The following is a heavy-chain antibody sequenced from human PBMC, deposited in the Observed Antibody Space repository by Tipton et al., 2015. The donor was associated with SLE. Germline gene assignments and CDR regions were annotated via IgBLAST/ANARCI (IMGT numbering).Heavy chain of an antibody. CDR3: ARSKLGVWGSYFDY. CDR2: SYTSGSP. CDR1: GGSISSGRYS. D-gene: IGHD3-16*01. J-gene: IGHJ4*02. Sequence: TLSLTCTVSGGSISSGRYSWSWIRQPAGEGLEWIGRSYTSGSPHYNPPLKSRVTMSVDTSKNQFSLKLSSVTAADTAVYYCARSKLGVWGSYFDYWGQGTLVTVSA. V-gene: IGHV4-61*02.